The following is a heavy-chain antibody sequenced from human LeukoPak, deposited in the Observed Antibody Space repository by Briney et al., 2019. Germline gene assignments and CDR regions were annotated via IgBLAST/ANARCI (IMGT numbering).Heavy chain of an antibody. V-gene: IGHV4-38-2*01. CDR3: ARGLEVNLSLDP. CDR2: IYHSGST. J-gene: IGHJ5*02. D-gene: IGHD2-21*01. Sequence: SETLSLTCAVSGYSISSGYFWAWIRQPPGKGLEWIGNIYHSGSTFYNPSLESRVTMSVDTSKNHFSLKLSSVTAADAALYYCARGLEVNLSLDPWGQGTLVTVSS. CDR1: GYSISSGYF.